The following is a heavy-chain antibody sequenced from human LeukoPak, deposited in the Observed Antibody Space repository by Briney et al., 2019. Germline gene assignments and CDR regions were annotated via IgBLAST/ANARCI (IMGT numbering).Heavy chain of an antibody. CDR3: TTAFPPPGVPAAMVDY. CDR1: GFTFSNAW. CDR2: IKSKTDGGTT. D-gene: IGHD2-2*01. Sequence: TSGGSLRLSCAASGFTFSNAWMSWVRQAPGKGLEWVGRIKSKTDGGTTDYAAPVKGRLTISRDDSKNTLYLQMNSLKTEDTAVYYCTTAFPPPGVPAAMVDYWGQGTLVTVSS. V-gene: IGHV3-15*01. J-gene: IGHJ4*02.